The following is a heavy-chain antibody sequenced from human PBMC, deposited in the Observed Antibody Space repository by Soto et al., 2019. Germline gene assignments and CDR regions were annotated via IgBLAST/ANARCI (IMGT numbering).Heavy chain of an antibody. CDR3: AREAKIAAAGTANWFDP. CDR2: IYYSGST. J-gene: IGHJ5*02. V-gene: IGHV4-59*01. Sequence: LSLTCTVSGVSISSYYWRLIRQPPGKGLEWIGYIYYSGSTNYNPSLKSRVTISVDTSKNQFSLKLSSVTAADTAVYYCAREAKIAAAGTANWFDPWGQGTLVTVSS. D-gene: IGHD6-13*01. CDR1: GVSISSYY.